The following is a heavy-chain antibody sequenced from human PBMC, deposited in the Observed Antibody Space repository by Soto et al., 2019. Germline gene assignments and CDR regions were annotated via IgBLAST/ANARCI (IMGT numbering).Heavy chain of an antibody. J-gene: IGHJ4*02. Sequence: PSETLSLTCTVSGGTIRSSSHYWGWIRQSPGTGLEWIGSIDESGDSYYNPSLKSRVTIFVDTSKNQFSLKLISVTGADSAIYYCAREGGYVDYWGQGTLVTVSS. CDR1: GGTIRSSSHY. V-gene: IGHV4-39*02. CDR2: IDESGDS. CDR3: AREGGYVDY. D-gene: IGHD1-1*01.